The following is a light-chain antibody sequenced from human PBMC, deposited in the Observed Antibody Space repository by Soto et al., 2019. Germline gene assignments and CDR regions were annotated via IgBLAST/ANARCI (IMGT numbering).Light chain of an antibody. V-gene: IGKV3-15*01. CDR1: QSVSSN. CDR3: QQYNNWPPYT. CDR2: GAS. Sequence: EIVMTQSPATLSVSPGERATLSCRASQSVSSNLAWYQQKLGQAPRLLIYGASTRATGIPARFSGSGSGTAFTLTISSLQSEDFAVYYCQQYNNWPPYTFGQGTNLEIK. J-gene: IGKJ2*01.